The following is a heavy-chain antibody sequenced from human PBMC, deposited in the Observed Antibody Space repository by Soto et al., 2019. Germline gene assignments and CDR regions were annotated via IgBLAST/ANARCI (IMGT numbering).Heavy chain of an antibody. J-gene: IGHJ4*02. CDR1: GGTFSSYA. V-gene: IGHV1-69*13. Sequence: GASVKVSCKASGGTFSSYAISWVRQAPGQGLEWMGGIIPIFGTANYAQKFQGRVTITADESTSTAYMELSSLRSEDTAVYYCARAPSYYDILTGLDYWGQGTLVTVSS. D-gene: IGHD3-9*01. CDR3: ARAPSYYDILTGLDY. CDR2: IIPIFGTA.